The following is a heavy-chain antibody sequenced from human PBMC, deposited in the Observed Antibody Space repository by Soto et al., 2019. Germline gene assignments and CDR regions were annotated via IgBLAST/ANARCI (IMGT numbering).Heavy chain of an antibody. J-gene: IGHJ5*02. CDR3: ARCLHRSNGGRFAP. Sequence: SETLSLTCAVSGVSIGSPNWWTWVSQVPGKGLEWIGEMWPSGGTTYNPSLRNRVTISVDNSKNHLSLTLTSVTAADTAIYYCARCLHRSNGGRFAPWXQGALVTVSS. V-gene: IGHV4-4*02. D-gene: IGHD2-8*01. CDR1: GVSIGSPNW. CDR2: MWPSGGT.